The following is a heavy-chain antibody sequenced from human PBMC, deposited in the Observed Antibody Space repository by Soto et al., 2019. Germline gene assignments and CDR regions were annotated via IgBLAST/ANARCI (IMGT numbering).Heavy chain of an antibody. CDR2: IIPLLGST. Sequence: QVQVEQSGAEVKKPGSSLKVSCKTSGGPFSSQAFNWVRQARGHGLEWMGGIIPLLGSTTYAQKFQDSVTVTADESTSTVYMELRSLRSQDTATYFCAMRDGQYFYYVIDVWGRGTTVPVAS. CDR1: GGPFSSQA. V-gene: IGHV1-69*01. D-gene: IGHD2-2*01. CDR3: AMRDGQYFYYVIDV. J-gene: IGHJ6*02.